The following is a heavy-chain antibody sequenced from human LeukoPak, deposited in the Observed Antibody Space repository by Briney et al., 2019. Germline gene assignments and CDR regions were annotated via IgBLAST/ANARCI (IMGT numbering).Heavy chain of an antibody. D-gene: IGHD3-3*01. CDR1: GGSLSSGGYY. CDR2: INHSGST. Sequence: PSETLSLTCTVSGGSLSSGGYYWSWIRQPPGKGLEWIGEINHSGSTNYNPSLKSRVTISVDTSKNQFSLKLSSVTAADTAVYYCARASRGGFWSGYYPFDYWGQGTLVTVSS. V-gene: IGHV4-34*01. CDR3: ARASRGGFWSGYYPFDY. J-gene: IGHJ4*02.